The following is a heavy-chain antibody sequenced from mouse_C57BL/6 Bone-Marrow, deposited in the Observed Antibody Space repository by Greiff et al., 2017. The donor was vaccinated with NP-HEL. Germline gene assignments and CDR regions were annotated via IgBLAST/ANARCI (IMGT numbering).Heavy chain of an antibody. CDR3: ARNYYYGSRGGWYFDV. Sequence: QVQLKESGPGLVAPSQSLSITCTVSGFSLTSYAISWVRQPPGKGLEWLGVIWNGGGTNYNSALKSRLSISKDNSKSQVFLKMNSLQTDDTARYYCARNYYYGSRGGWYFDVWGTGTTVTVSS. D-gene: IGHD1-1*01. V-gene: IGHV2-9-1*01. CDR2: IWNGGGT. CDR1: GFSLTSYA. J-gene: IGHJ1*03.